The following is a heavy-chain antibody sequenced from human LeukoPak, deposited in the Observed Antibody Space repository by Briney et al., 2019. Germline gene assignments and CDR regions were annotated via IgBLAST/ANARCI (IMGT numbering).Heavy chain of an antibody. D-gene: IGHD3-10*01. V-gene: IGHV4-59*01. J-gene: IGHJ5*02. Sequence: SETLSLTCTVSGGSISSYYWSWIRQPPGKGLEWIGYIYYSGSTNYNPSLKSRVTISVDTSKNQFSLKQSSVTAADTAVYYCARRITMVRGVVNWFDPWGQGTLVTVSS. CDR1: GGSISSYY. CDR2: IYYSGST. CDR3: ARRITMVRGVVNWFDP.